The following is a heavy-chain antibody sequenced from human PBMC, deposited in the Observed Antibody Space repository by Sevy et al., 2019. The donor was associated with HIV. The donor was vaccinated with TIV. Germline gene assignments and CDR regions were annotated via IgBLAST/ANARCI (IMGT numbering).Heavy chain of an antibody. CDR2: ISNSGSTI. J-gene: IGHJ4*02. V-gene: IGHV3-48*03. Sequence: GGSLRLSCTASGFTFSSYEMNWVRQAPGKGLEWVSYISNSGSTIHYSDSVKGRFTISRDNAKNSLYLQMNSLRAEDTAVYYCARDLPPSATTVPHFDYWGRVTLVTVSS. D-gene: IGHD4-17*01. CDR3: ARDLPPSATTVPHFDY. CDR1: GFTFSSYE.